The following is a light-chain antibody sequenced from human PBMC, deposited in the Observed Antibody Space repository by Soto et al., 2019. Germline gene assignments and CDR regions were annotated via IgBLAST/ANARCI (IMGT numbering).Light chain of an antibody. CDR3: SSYTTSSTRV. CDR2: VVT. CDR1: SSDVGIYNY. J-gene: IGLJ1*01. V-gene: IGLV2-14*01. Sequence: QSALTQPASVSGSPGQSIAISCTGSSSDVGIYNYVSWYQQHPGKVPKLIIYVVTNRPSGVSNRFSGSKSGNTASLTISGLQAEDEADYYCSSYTTSSTRVFGTGTQLTVL.